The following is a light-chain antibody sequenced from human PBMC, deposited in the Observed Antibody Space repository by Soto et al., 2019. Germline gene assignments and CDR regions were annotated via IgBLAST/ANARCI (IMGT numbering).Light chain of an antibody. CDR2: DAS. CDR1: QSVSTS. J-gene: IGKJ1*01. V-gene: IGKV3-11*01. Sequence: IVLTQSPVTLAVSPGERAVLSCRASQSVSTSLAWYQHKPGQAPRLFIYDASKRAPGIPARFSGSGSGTDFTLTISSLEPEDFAVYYCQVRDVWPSFGKGTKVDIK. CDR3: QVRDVWPS.